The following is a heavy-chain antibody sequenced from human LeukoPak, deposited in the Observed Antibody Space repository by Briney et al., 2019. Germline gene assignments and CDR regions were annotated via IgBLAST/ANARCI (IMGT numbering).Heavy chain of an antibody. Sequence: GRSLRLSCAASGFTFSTYGMHWVRQAPGKGLEWVAVIPYDASNKYYTDSVKGRFTISRDNSKNTLYLQMNSLRAEDTAVYYCAKDPDPYQLVPGGYYGLDVWGQGTTVTVSS. CDR1: GFTFSTYG. D-gene: IGHD2-2*01. V-gene: IGHV3-30*18. J-gene: IGHJ6*02. CDR3: AKDPDPYQLVPGGYYGLDV. CDR2: IPYDASNK.